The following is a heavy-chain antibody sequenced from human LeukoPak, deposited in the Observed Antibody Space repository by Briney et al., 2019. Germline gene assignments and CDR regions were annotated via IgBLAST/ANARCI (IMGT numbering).Heavy chain of an antibody. CDR1: GFTFSSYA. Sequence: GGSLRLSCAASGFTFSSYAMHWVRQAPGKGLEWVAVISYDGSNKYYADSVKGRFTISRDNSKNTLYLQMNSLRAEDTAVYYCARWVGAGGFDYWGQGTLVTVSS. V-gene: IGHV3-30-3*01. CDR3: ARWVGAGGFDY. J-gene: IGHJ4*02. D-gene: IGHD1-26*01. CDR2: ISYDGSNK.